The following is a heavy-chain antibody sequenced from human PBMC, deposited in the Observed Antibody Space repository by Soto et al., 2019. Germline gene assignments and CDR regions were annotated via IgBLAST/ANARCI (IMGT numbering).Heavy chain of an antibody. CDR2: IKQDGSEK. D-gene: IGHD3-3*01. CDR3: VRDDTPTNNDFWSGHYTTDAFDI. Sequence: EVQLVESGGGLVQPGGSLRLSCAASGFTFSRYWMSWVRQAPGKGLEWVANIKQDGSEKYYVESVKGRCTMSRDNTKNSLYLQMNSLRAEDTAVYYCVRDDTPTNNDFWSGHYTTDAFDIWGQGRMVTVSS. CDR1: GFTFSRYW. V-gene: IGHV3-7*01. J-gene: IGHJ3*02.